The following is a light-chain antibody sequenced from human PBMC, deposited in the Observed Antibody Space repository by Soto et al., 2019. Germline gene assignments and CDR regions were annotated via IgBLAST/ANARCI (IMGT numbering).Light chain of an antibody. Sequence: EIVLKQSPGTLSLSQGERATLSCRASQSVSSSYLAWYQHKPGQAPRLLIYGATSRATGIPDRFSGSGSGTDFTLTITRLEPEDVAVFYCHHYGGSRRVTFGQGTSLDIK. J-gene: IGKJ5*01. CDR3: HHYGGSRRVT. CDR2: GAT. CDR1: QSVSSSY. V-gene: IGKV3-20*01.